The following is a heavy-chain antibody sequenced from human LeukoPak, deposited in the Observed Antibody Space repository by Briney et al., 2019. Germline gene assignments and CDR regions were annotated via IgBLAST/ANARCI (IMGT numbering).Heavy chain of an antibody. CDR3: ATYGSGSYYRFDY. CDR2: IRYDGSNK. V-gene: IGHV3-30*02. Sequence: GGSLRLSCAASGFTFSSYGTHWVRQAPGKGLEWVAFIRYDGSNKYYADSVKGRFTISRDNSKNTLYLQMNSLRAEDTAVYYCATYGSGSYYRFDYWGQGTLVTVSS. D-gene: IGHD3-10*01. J-gene: IGHJ4*02. CDR1: GFTFSSYG.